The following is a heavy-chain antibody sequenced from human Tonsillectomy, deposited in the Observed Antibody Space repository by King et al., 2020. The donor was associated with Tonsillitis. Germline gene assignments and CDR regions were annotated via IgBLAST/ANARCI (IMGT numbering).Heavy chain of an antibody. CDR1: GYRFTSYW. V-gene: IGHV5-51*01. J-gene: IGHJ4*02. D-gene: IGHD1-26*01. Sequence: QLVQSGAEVKKPGESLRISCKGSGYRFTSYWIGWVRQMPGNGLEWMGIIYPDDSDTRYSPSFQGQVTISVDKSISTAYLHWSSLKASDTAMYYCARHVGLSARSDYWGQGTLVTVSS. CDR3: ARHVGLSARSDY. CDR2: IYPDDSDT.